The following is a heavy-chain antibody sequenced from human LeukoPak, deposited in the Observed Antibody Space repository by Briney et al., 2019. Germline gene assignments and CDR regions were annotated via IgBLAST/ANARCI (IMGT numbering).Heavy chain of an antibody. D-gene: IGHD3-22*01. CDR3: GRQSYDSSASPMFFDF. V-gene: IGHV4-39*01. J-gene: IGHJ4*02. CDR1: GGSISSSSYY. CDR2: VYYSGIT. Sequence: WETLSLTCTVSGGSISSSSYYWGWIRQPPGKGLEWIVTVYYSGITYYNPSLESRVTISVDTSKNQFSLKLSSVTAADTAVYYCGRQSYDSSASPMFFDFWGQGTLVTVSS.